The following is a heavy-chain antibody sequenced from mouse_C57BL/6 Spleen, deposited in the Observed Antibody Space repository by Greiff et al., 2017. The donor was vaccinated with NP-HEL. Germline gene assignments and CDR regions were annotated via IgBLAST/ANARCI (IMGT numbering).Heavy chain of an antibody. D-gene: IGHD3-2*02. V-gene: IGHV14-4*01. CDR1: GFNIKDDY. CDR3: TTSSSGYVKAMDY. Sequence: VQLQQSGAELVRPGASVKLSCTASGFNIKDDYMHWVKQRPEQGLEWIGWIDPENGDTEYASKFQGKATITADTSSNTAYLQLSSLTSEDTAVYYCTTSSSGYVKAMDYWGQGTSVTVSS. J-gene: IGHJ4*01. CDR2: IDPENGDT.